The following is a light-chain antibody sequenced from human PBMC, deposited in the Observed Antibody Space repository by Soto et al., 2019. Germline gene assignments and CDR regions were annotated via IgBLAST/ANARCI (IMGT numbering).Light chain of an antibody. V-gene: IGKV3-15*01. CDR1: QSVSRN. CDR2: GAS. J-gene: IGKJ2*01. Sequence: EIVMTQSPATLSVSPGERATLSCRASQSVSRNLAWYQQKPGQAPRLLIYGASTRSAGIPARFSGSGSGTEFTLTISSLQSEDFAIYYCQQYNNWPAMYTFGQGTQLEIK. CDR3: QQYNNWPAMYT.